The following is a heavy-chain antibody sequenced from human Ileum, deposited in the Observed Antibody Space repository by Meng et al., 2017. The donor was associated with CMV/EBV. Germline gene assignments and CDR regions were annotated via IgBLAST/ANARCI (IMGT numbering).Heavy chain of an antibody. Sequence: VRRQKSGAGLAEPSETLSLTCTGSGGSIGSGDYYWSWIRKPAGKGLEWIGRIHISGATNYNPSLKSRVTVSVDTSKNQFSLKVRSVTAADTAVYYCAREMSRTGFFDYWGQGNLVTVSS. D-gene: IGHD1-1*01. CDR3: AREMSRTGFFDY. CDR1: GGSIGSGDYY. CDR2: IHISGAT. J-gene: IGHJ4*02. V-gene: IGHV4-61*02.